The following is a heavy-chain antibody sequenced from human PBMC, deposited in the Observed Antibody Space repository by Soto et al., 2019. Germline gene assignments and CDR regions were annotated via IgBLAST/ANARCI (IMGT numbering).Heavy chain of an antibody. V-gene: IGHV4-30-2*01. Sequence: PSETLSLTCAVSGGSISSGGYSWSWIRQPPGKGLEWIGYIYHSGSTYYNPSLKSRVTISVDTSKNQFSLKLSSVTAADTAVYYCARDRSDFWSGYHYDGLDYWGQGTLVTVSS. CDR2: IYHSGST. CDR3: ARDRSDFWSGYHYDGLDY. J-gene: IGHJ4*02. CDR1: GGSISSGGYS. D-gene: IGHD3-3*01.